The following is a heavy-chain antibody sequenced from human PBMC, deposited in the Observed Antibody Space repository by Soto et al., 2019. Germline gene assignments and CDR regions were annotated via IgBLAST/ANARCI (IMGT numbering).Heavy chain of an antibody. CDR2: IRYDGNKK. CDR3: ASDSLGYCSGGDCYSLGWFDP. Sequence: VQLVESGGGVVQPGRSLRLSCAASGFTFSTYGMHWGRQAPGKGLEWVAVIRYDGNKKYYGDSVRGRFSICRDNSKNTLYLQMNSLRVDDTAVYYCASDSLGYCSGGDCYSLGWFDPWGQGTLVTVSS. CDR1: GFTFSTYG. J-gene: IGHJ5*02. V-gene: IGHV3-33*01. D-gene: IGHD2-15*01.